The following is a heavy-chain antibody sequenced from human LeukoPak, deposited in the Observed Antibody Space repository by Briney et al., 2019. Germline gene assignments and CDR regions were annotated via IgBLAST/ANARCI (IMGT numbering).Heavy chain of an antibody. CDR3: ARVVGIDYGGRDWFDP. D-gene: IGHD4-23*01. V-gene: IGHV4-39*07. Sequence: SETLSLTCTVSGVSISSSSYYWGWIRQPPGKGLEWIGSIYYSGSTYYNPSLKSRVTISVDTSKNQFSLKLSSVTAADTAVYYCARVVGIDYGGRDWFDPWGQGTLVTVSS. CDR2: IYYSGST. J-gene: IGHJ5*02. CDR1: GVSISSSSYY.